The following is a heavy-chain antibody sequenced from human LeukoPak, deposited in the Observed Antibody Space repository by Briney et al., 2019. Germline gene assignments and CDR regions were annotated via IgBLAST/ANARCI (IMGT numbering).Heavy chain of an antibody. CDR1: GFTFSGFW. Sequence: GGSLRLSCAVSGFTFSGFWMSWSRQAPGKGLEWVSAISGSGGSTYYADSVKGRFTISRDNSKNTLYLQMNSLRAEDTAVYYCAKEGLDYVFFQHWGQGTLVTVSS. D-gene: IGHD4-17*01. J-gene: IGHJ1*01. V-gene: IGHV3-23*01. CDR2: ISGSGGST. CDR3: AKEGLDYVFFQH.